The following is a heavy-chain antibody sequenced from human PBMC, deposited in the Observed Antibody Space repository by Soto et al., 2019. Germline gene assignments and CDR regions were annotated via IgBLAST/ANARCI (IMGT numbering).Heavy chain of an antibody. CDR1: RNTFTTSW. J-gene: IGHJ4*02. CDR3: TSEALEFSWNFAGHY. CDR2: IYPHDSDT. V-gene: IGHV5-51*01. Sequence: PGESLKISCNASRNTFTTSWIGWLRQMPGKGLEWMGIIYPHDSDTRYFPSFQDQVTISADKSISTAYLEWSSLKASDSAMYYCTSEALEFSWNFAGHYWGQGTLVTVSS. D-gene: IGHD1-7*01.